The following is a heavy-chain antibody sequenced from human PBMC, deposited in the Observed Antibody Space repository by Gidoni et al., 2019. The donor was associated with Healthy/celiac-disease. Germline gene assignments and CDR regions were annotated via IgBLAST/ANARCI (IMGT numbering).Heavy chain of an antibody. CDR3: ARDRDSSGWYVYYYYGMDV. J-gene: IGHJ6*02. CDR2: ISAYNGNT. D-gene: IGHD6-19*01. CDR1: GYTFTSYG. Sequence: QVQLVQSGAEVKKPGASVKVSCKASGYTFTSYGISWVRQAPGQGLEWMGWISAYNGNTNYAQKLQGRVTMTTDTSTSTAYMELRSLRSDDTAVYYCARDRDSSGWYVYYYYGMDVWGQGTTVTVSS. V-gene: IGHV1-18*01.